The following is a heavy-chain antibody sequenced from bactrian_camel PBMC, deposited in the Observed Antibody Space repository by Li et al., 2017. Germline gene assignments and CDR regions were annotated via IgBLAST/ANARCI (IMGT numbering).Heavy chain of an antibody. CDR1: GYYSSYC. V-gene: IGHV3S40*01. D-gene: IGHD4*01. J-gene: IGHJ4*01. CDR3: AAAGFLASMTPHQSSAYAY. CDR2: IDTVGGKP. Sequence: DVQLVESGGGSVQAGGSLRLACTHSGYYSSYCLGWFRQAPGKEREGVAAIDTVGGKPYYADYVQDRFTISQDKAKSMVYLQMNNLKPEDTAIYYCAAAGFLASMTPHQSSAYAYWGQGTQVTVS.